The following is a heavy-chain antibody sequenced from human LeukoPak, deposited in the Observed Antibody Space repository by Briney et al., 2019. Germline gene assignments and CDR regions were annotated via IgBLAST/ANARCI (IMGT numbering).Heavy chain of an antibody. J-gene: IGHJ4*02. CDR3: ARVESRRMVRGVIISPFDY. CDR2: IRAYNGNT. D-gene: IGHD3-10*01. Sequence: AVTVSCMPSLYTFTSYGISLVRQAPAQGLEGVGWIRAYNGNTNYAQKLQGRVTMTTDTSTSTAYMELRSLRSEATAVYYCARVESRRMVRGVIISPFDYWGQGTLVTVSS. CDR1: LYTFTSYG. V-gene: IGHV1-18*01.